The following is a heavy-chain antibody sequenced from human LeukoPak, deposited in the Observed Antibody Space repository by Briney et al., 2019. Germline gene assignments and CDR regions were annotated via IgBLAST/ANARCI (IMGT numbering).Heavy chain of an antibody. CDR3: ARGGRSFDSFPHDY. V-gene: IGHV4-59*01. D-gene: IGHD3-9*01. Sequence: SETLSLTCTVSGVSISGYYWSWVRQPPGKGLEWVGYIYYSGSTNYNPSLKSRVTISVDTFKNQFSLKLSSVTAADTAVYYCARGGRSFDSFPHDYWGQGTLLTVPS. CDR1: GVSISGYY. CDR2: IYYSGST. J-gene: IGHJ4*02.